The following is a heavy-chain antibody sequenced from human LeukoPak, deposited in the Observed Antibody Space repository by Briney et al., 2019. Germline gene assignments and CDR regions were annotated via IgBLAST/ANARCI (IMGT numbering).Heavy chain of an antibody. J-gene: IGHJ4*02. CDR1: GFTFSNYA. CDR3: AKRGPPYNGSPGNYFDY. D-gene: IGHD3-10*01. V-gene: IGHV3-23*01. Sequence: GGSLRLSCAGSGFTFSNYAMTWVRQAPGKGLEWVSSVSGSGRDTFYPDSVEGRFTISRDNSKNTVYLQMNSLRADDTAVYYCAKRGPPYNGSPGNYFDYWGQGTLVTVSS. CDR2: VSGSGRDT.